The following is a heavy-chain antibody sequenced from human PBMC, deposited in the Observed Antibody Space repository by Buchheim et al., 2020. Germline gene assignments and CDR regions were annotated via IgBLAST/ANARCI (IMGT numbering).Heavy chain of an antibody. CDR3: ARVGSGSYYNARPSNSERTYGYYYYGIDV. Sequence: QVHLVESGGGVVQPGRSLRLFCAASGFTFNNYGMHWVRQAPGKGLEWVAVICDDGSQKNYADSVKGRFTISRDNSKKTLFLEMNSVRGDGTAIYYCARVGSGSYYNARPSNSERTYGYYYYGIDVWGQGTT. CDR1: GFTFNNYG. CDR2: ICDDGSQK. D-gene: IGHD3-10*01. J-gene: IGHJ6*02. V-gene: IGHV3-33*08.